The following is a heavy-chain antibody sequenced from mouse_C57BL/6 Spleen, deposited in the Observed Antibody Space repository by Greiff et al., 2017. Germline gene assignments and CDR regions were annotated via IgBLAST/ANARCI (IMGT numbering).Heavy chain of an antibody. CDR2: INPNNGGT. D-gene: IGHD1-1*01. CDR1: GYTFTDYY. Sequence: VQLQQPGPELVKPGASVKISCKASGYTFTDYYMNWVKQSHGKSLEWIGDINPNNGGTSYNQKFKGKATLTVDKSSSTASMELSCLTSEDSAVYYCAREGNGRGDYWGQGTTLTVSS. J-gene: IGHJ2*01. V-gene: IGHV1-26*01. CDR3: AREGNGRGDY.